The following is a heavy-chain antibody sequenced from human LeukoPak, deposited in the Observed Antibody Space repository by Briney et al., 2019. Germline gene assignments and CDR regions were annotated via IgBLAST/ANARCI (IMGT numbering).Heavy chain of an antibody. V-gene: IGHV4-38-2*02. CDR1: GYSISSGYY. CDR2: IYYSGST. J-gene: IGHJ4*02. CDR3: ATTSYYYDSPDY. Sequence: SETLSLTCTVSGYSISSGYYWGWIRQPPGKGLEWIGSIYYSGSTYYNPSLKSRVTISVDTSKNQFSLKLSSVTAADTAVYYCATTSYYYDSPDYWGQGTLVTVSS. D-gene: IGHD3-22*01.